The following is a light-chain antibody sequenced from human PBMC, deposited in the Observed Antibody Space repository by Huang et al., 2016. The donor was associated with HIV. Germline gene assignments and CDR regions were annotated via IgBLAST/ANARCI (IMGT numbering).Light chain of an antibody. J-gene: IGKJ5*01. CDR3: QQSYSTPIT. Sequence: DIQMTQSPSSLSASVGDRVTITCRASQSISSYLNWYQQKPGKAPKLRIYSAASLQSGVASRFSGSGSGTDFTLTISSLQPEDFATYYCQQSYSTPITFGQGTRLEIK. CDR1: QSISSY. CDR2: SAA. V-gene: IGKV1-39*01.